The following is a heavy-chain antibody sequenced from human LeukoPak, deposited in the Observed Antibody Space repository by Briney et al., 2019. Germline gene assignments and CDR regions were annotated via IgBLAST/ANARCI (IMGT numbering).Heavy chain of an antibody. D-gene: IGHD3-10*01. CDR3: ASVSALRSSASSIDHKYYFDY. CDR1: GGPFSINSYY. CDR2: IYYSGST. V-gene: IGHV4-39*07. Sequence: SETRSLTCTVSGGPFSINSYYGGGIRQPPGKGLEWIGSIYYSGSTYSNPSLKSRVTISVDRSRTHFSLMRSPVTAAAPPVYYCASVSALRSSASSIDHKYYFDYRGQGTMVTVSS. J-gene: IGHJ4*02.